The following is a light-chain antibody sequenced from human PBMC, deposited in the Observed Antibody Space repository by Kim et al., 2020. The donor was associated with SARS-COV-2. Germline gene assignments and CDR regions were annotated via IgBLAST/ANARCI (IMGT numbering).Light chain of an antibody. Sequence: SACVGDSVTRTCRASQSISSWLAWYRQKPGKAPKVLIYDASSLESGVPSRFSGSGSGTEFTLTISSLQPDDFATYYCQQYNSYWTFGQGTKGVIK. CDR1: QSISSW. CDR2: DAS. CDR3: QQYNSYWT. J-gene: IGKJ1*01. V-gene: IGKV1-5*01.